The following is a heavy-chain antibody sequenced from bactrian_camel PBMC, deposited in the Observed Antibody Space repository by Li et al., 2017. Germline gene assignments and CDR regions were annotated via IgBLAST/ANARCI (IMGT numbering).Heavy chain of an antibody. V-gene: IGHV3S31*01. J-gene: IGHJ4*01. D-gene: IGHD6*01. CDR2: IRSGSST. CDR1: GFTFSSYA. Sequence: VQLVESGGDLVQPGGSLRLSCAASGFTFSSYAVSWVRQAPEKGLEWVSTIRSGSSTYYADSVKGRFTISRDNAKNTLYLQMDNLESEDTALHYCATNTVTDGVAEFSYWGQGTQVTVS. CDR3: ATNTVTDGVAEFSY.